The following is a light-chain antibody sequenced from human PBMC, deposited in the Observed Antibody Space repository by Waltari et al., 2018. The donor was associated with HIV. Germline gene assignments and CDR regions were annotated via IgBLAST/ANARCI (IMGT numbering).Light chain of an antibody. CDR1: NIGSKS. CDR2: DDS. J-gene: IGLJ2*01. Sequence: SYVLTQPPSVSVAPRQTARITCGGNNIGSKSVHWYQQKPGQAPVLVVYDDSDRPSGIPERFSGSNSGNTATLTITRVEAGDEADFYCQVWDHTNDHPAVVGGGTKLTVL. CDR3: QVWDHTNDHPAV. V-gene: IGLV3-21*02.